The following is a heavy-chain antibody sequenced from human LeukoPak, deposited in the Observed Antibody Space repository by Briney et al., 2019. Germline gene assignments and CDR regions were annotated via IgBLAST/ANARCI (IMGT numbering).Heavy chain of an antibody. Sequence: SETLSLTCTVSGGSISSSSYYWGWIRQSPGKGLEWIGSIYYSGSTYYNPSLKSRVTISVDTSKNQFSLKLSSVTAADTAVYYCASQPFRGGGSSRLSWFDYWGQGTLVTVSS. V-gene: IGHV4-39*01. CDR3: ASQPFRGGGSSRLSWFDY. J-gene: IGHJ4*02. D-gene: IGHD6-13*01. CDR1: GGSISSSSYY. CDR2: IYYSGST.